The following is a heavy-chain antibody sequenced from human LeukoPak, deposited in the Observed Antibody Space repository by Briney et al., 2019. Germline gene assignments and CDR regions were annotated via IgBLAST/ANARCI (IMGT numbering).Heavy chain of an antibody. CDR1: GFTFSNAW. CDR3: ARVLTVGQTGGVDY. Sequence: GGSLRLSCAASGFTFSNAWMSWVRQAPGKGLEWVAHISARSTIIYYADSVKGRFTIYRDNVKNLLFLQMNSLRHDDAAMYYCARVLTVGQTGGVDYWGQGTLVSVSS. CDR2: ISARSTII. J-gene: IGHJ4*02. D-gene: IGHD1-14*01. V-gene: IGHV3-48*02.